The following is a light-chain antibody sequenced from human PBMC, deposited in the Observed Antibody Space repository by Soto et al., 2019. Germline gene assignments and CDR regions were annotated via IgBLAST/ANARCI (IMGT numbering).Light chain of an antibody. J-gene: IGKJ2*01. CDR2: LGS. CDR3: VQALGT. CDR1: QSLLHSNGYNY. Sequence: DIVMTQSPLSLSVTPGEPASISCRSSQSLLHSNGYNYLDWYLQKPGQSPQLLIYLGSSRASGVPARFRGSGSGTDFTLKISRVEAEDVGVSYCVQALGTFGQGTKLEIK. V-gene: IGKV2-28*01.